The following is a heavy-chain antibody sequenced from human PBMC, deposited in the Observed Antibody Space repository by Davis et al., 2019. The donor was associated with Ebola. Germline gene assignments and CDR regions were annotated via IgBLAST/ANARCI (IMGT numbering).Heavy chain of an antibody. J-gene: IGHJ4*02. Sequence: PGGSLRLSCAASGFTFSSYWMSWVRQAPGKGLEWVANIKQDGSEKYYVDSVKGRFTISRDNAKNSLYLQMNSLRAEDTAVYYCARDYQGWLQSSGYFDYWGQGTLVTVSS. CDR2: IKQDGSEK. CDR1: GFTFSSYW. D-gene: IGHD5-24*01. V-gene: IGHV3-7*01. CDR3: ARDYQGWLQSSGYFDY.